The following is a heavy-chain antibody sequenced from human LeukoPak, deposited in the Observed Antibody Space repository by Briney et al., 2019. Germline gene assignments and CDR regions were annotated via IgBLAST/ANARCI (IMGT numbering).Heavy chain of an antibody. D-gene: IGHD3-3*01. V-gene: IGHV1-46*01. CDR1: GYTFTSHY. Sequence: ASVKVSCKASGYTFTSHYMHWVRQAPGQGLEWMGIINPSGGSTSYAQKFQGRVTMTRDTSTSTVYMELSSLRSEDTAVYYCARDQGVTIFGVPYNWFDPWGQGTLVTVSS. J-gene: IGHJ5*02. CDR2: INPSGGST. CDR3: ARDQGVTIFGVPYNWFDP.